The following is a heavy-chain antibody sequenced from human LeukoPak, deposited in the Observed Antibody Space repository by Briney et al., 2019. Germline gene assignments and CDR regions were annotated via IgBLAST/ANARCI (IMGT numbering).Heavy chain of an antibody. J-gene: IGHJ4*02. CDR2: INSDGTTT. CDR1: GFTFSTYW. D-gene: IGHD3-10*01. V-gene: IGHV3-74*01. Sequence: PGGSLRLSCAASGFTFSTYWMHWVRQAPGKGLVWVSRINSDGTTTNYADSVKGRFTISRDNAKNTLYLQMNSLRAEDTAVYYCARVLLWFGEFTAPFDYWGQGSWVTVSS. CDR3: ARVLLWFGEFTAPFDY.